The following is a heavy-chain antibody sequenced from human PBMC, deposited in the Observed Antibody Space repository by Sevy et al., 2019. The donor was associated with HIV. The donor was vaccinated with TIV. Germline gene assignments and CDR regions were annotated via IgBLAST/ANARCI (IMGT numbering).Heavy chain of an antibody. Sequence: GGSLRLSCAASGFTFSSYAMHWVRQAPGKGLEWVAVISYDGSKKYYADSVKGRFTISRDNSKNTLYLQMNSLRAEDTAVYYCARDRERGSGSFKNYYGMDVWGQGTTVTVSS. J-gene: IGHJ6*02. D-gene: IGHD3-10*01. V-gene: IGHV3-30-3*01. CDR1: GFTFSSYA. CDR3: ARDRERGSGSFKNYYGMDV. CDR2: ISYDGSKK.